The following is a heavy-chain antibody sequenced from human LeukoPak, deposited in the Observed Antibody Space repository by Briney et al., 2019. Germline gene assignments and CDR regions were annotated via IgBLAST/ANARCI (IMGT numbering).Heavy chain of an antibody. CDR3: ARSPAVIAARHFDL. V-gene: IGHV4-59*08. D-gene: IGHD6-13*01. J-gene: IGHJ2*01. CDR1: GGSISSYY. Sequence: SETLSLTCTVSGGSISSYYWIWIRQPPGKGLEWIGYIYYSGSTSYNPSLKSRVTISVDTSKNQFSLKLSSVTAADTAVYYCARSPAVIAARHFDLWGRGTLVTVSS. CDR2: IYYSGST.